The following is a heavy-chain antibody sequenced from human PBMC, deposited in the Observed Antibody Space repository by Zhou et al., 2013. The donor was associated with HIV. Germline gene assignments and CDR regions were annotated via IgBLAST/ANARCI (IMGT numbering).Heavy chain of an antibody. Sequence: QVQLVQSGAEVKKPGASVKVSCKASGYTFTGYHMHWVRQAPGQGLEWMGWINPNSGGTNYAQKFQGRVTMTRDTSISTAYMELSRLRSDDTAVYYCARARYYYGSGSYYPFDYWGQGTLVTVSS. V-gene: IGHV1-2*02. CDR3: ARARYYYGSGSYYPFDY. CDR2: INPNSGGT. CDR1: GYTFTGYH. J-gene: IGHJ4*02. D-gene: IGHD3-10*01.